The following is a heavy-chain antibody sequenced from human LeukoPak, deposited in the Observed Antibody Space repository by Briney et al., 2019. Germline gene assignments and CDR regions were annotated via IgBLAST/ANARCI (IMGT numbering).Heavy chain of an antibody. V-gene: IGHV3-53*01. CDR1: GFAVSSNY. D-gene: IGHD4-17*01. Sequence: GGSLRLSCAASGFAVSSNYMSWVRQAPGKGLEWVSVIYSGGSTYYADSVKGRFTISRDNSKNTLYLQMNSLRAEDTAVYYCVRGDYGDYTLFDYWGQGTLVTVSS. J-gene: IGHJ4*02. CDR3: VRGDYGDYTLFDY. CDR2: IYSGGST.